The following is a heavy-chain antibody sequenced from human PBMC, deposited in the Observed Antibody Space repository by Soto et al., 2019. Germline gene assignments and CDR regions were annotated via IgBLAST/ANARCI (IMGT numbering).Heavy chain of an antibody. Sequence: SETLSLTCGVYGGAFSGYHWSWIRQAPGKGLEWIGEINQSGSTNYSPSLKSRVTMSVDTSKKQFSLKVSSVTAADTALYYCATRDSYYGMDVWGPGTTVTVSS. CDR3: ATRDSYYGMDV. V-gene: IGHV4-34*01. CDR1: GGAFSGYH. CDR2: INQSGST. J-gene: IGHJ6*02.